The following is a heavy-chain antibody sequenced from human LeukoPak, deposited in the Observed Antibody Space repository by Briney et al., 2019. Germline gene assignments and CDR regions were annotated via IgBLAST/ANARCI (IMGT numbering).Heavy chain of an antibody. J-gene: IGHJ6*02. CDR3: AKYRPGTYYRGPGMDV. D-gene: IGHD3-10*01. CDR1: GFIFDNFA. Sequence: GGSLRLSCAASGFIFDNFAMTWVRQAPGKGREWLSATGGAGSRTFYADSVKGRFTISRDNSKNTLYLRLDRMRAEDTAVYYCAKYRPGTYYRGPGMDVWGQGTTVTV. V-gene: IGHV3-23*01. CDR2: TGGAGSRT.